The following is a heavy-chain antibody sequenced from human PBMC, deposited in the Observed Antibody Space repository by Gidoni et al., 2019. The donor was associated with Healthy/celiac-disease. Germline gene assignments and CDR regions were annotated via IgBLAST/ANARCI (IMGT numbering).Heavy chain of an antibody. Sequence: QVQLVVSGGGVVQPGRSLRLSCAAYGFTFSSSGMHWVRQAPGKGLEWVAVIWYDGSNKYYAESVKGRFTISRDNSKNTLYLQMDSLRAEDTAVYYCARGPSMIVVVREYYYYYGMDVWGQGTTVTVSS. J-gene: IGHJ6*02. CDR2: IWYDGSNK. D-gene: IGHD3-22*01. CDR1: GFTFSSSG. V-gene: IGHV3-33*01. CDR3: ARGPSMIVVVREYYYYYGMDV.